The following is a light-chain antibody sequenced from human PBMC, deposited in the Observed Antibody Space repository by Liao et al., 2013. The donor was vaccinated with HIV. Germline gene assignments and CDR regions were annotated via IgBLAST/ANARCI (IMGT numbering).Light chain of an antibody. J-gene: IGLJ1*01. CDR1: NIENKA. V-gene: IGLV3-21*01. CDR2: YDN. CDR3: QVWDSSNYHYV. Sequence: SYVLTQPPSVSVAPGQTATITCGGDNIENKAVHWYQQRPGQAPLLVIFYDNDRPSGIPARFRGANSGNTATLTISRVEAGDEADYYCQVWDSSNYHYVFGTGTKVAVL.